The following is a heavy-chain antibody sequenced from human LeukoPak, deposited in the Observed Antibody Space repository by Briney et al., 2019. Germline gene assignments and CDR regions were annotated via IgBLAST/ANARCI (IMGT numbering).Heavy chain of an antibody. Sequence: RPGGSLRLSCAASGFTFSSYAMSWVRQAPGKGLEWVSAISGSGGSTYYADSVKGRFTISRDNSKNTLYLQVNSLRAEDTAVYFCAKDPREQQLDAFDIWGQGTMVTVSS. CDR2: ISGSGGST. CDR1: GFTFSSYA. V-gene: IGHV3-23*01. D-gene: IGHD6-13*01. J-gene: IGHJ3*02. CDR3: AKDPREQQLDAFDI.